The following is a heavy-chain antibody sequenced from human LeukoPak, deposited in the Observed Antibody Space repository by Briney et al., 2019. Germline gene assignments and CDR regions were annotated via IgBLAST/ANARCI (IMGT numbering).Heavy chain of an antibody. D-gene: IGHD6-19*01. CDR3: ARADGAVAGIDY. CDR2: INSDGSST. CDR1: GFTFSSYW. J-gene: IGHJ4*02. Sequence: GGSLRLSCAASGFTFSSYWMHWVRQAPGKGLVWVSRINSDGSSTSYADSVKGRFTISRDNAKNTLYLQMNSLRAEDTAVYYCARADGAVAGIDYWGQGTLVTVSS. V-gene: IGHV3-74*01.